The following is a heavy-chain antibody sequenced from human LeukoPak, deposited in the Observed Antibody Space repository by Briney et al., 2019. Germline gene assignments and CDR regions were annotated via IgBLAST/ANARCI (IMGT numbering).Heavy chain of an antibody. Sequence: GASVKVSCKASGYTFTGYYMHWVRQAPGQGLEWMGRINPNSGGTNYAQKFQGRVTMTRDTSISTAYMELSRLRSDDTAVYYCARDTLSTGYSSSWYLVDDGGQESLVTVSS. CDR2: INPNSGGT. J-gene: IGHJ4*02. V-gene: IGHV1-2*06. CDR1: GYTFTGYY. CDR3: ARDTLSTGYSSSWYLVDD. D-gene: IGHD6-13*01.